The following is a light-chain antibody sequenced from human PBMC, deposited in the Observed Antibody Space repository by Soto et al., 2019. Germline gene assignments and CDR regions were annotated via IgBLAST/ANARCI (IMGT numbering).Light chain of an antibody. Sequence: QSALTQPPSASGSPGQSVTISCTGTSSDVGGYNYVSWYKQHPGKAPKLVIYEVSKRPSGVPDRFSGSKSGNTASLTVSGLQAEEEAEYCCSSYAGSNTHVVFGGGTKQTVL. CDR1: SSDVGGYNY. V-gene: IGLV2-8*01. J-gene: IGLJ2*01. CDR2: EVS. CDR3: SSYAGSNTHVV.